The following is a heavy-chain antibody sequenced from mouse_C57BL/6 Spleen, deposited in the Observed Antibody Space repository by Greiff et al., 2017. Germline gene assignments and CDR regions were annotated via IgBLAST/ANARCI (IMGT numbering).Heavy chain of an antibody. V-gene: IGHV1-52*01. D-gene: IGHD1-1*01. CDR2: IDPSDSET. Sequence: QVQLQQPGAELVRPGSSVKLSCKASGYTFTSYWVHWVKQRPIQGLEWIGNIDPSDSETHYNQRFKDKGTLTVDKSSSTAYMQLSSLTSEDSAVYYCAGAYYGSSCFDYWGQGTTLTVSS. CDR3: AGAYYGSSCFDY. CDR1: GYTFTSYW. J-gene: IGHJ2*01.